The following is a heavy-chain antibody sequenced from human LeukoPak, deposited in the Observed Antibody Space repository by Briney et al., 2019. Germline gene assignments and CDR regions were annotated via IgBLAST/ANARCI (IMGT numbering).Heavy chain of an antibody. J-gene: IGHJ4*02. CDR2: FDPEDGET. Sequence: GASVKVSCKVSGYTLTELSMHWVRQAPGKGLEWMGGFDPEDGETIYVQKFQGRVTMTEDTSTDTAYMELSSLRSEDTAVYYCATSPLSRTSVVAAPNFDYWGQGTLVTVSS. CDR3: ATSPLSRTSVVAAPNFDY. D-gene: IGHD2-15*01. CDR1: GYTLTELS. V-gene: IGHV1-24*01.